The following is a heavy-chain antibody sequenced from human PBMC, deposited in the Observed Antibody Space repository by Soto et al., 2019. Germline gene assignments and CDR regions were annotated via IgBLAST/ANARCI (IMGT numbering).Heavy chain of an antibody. CDR3: ARGRYCLTGRCFPNWFES. Sequence: PSPTLSLSCSVSGDYFSTVDYFWACIREARWRGLEYMGYLYTSPSTYYNPSFESRVAISLDTSKSQFSLKLTSVTAADTAVYFRARGRYCLTGRCFPNWFESLGEGTQVTVS. D-gene: IGHD2-15*01. CDR2: LYTSPST. J-gene: IGHJ5*01. CDR1: GDYFSTVDYF. V-gene: IGHV4-30-4*01.